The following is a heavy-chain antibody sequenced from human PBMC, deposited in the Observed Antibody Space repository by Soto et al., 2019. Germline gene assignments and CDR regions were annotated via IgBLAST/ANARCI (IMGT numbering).Heavy chain of an antibody. CDR3: AKPSVPRPRKTVTFDF. J-gene: IGHJ5*01. D-gene: IGHD4-17*01. CDR2: ISGSGGST. CDR1: GFTFSSYA. Sequence: EVQLLESGGGLVQPGGSLRLSCAASGFTFSSYAMSWVRQAPGKGLEWVSAISGSGGSTYYADSVKGRFTISRDNSKNTLYLQMNGLRAEDTAVYYGAKPSVPRPRKTVTFDFWGQGTLVTVSS. V-gene: IGHV3-23*01.